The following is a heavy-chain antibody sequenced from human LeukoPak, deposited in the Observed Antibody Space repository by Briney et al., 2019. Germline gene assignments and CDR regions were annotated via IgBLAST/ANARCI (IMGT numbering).Heavy chain of an antibody. J-gene: IGHJ4*02. V-gene: IGHV3-53*01. CDR3: ARGVEPLAANTLAY. CDR1: GFTVITND. CDR2: LYSDGKT. Sequence: PGGSLRLSCAASGFTVITNDMTWVRQAPGKGLEWVSVLYSDGKTKYADSVVGRLTIYRDNCKNTLYLEMNSLSRDDTAVYYCARGVEPLAANTLAYWGQGTLVSVS. D-gene: IGHD1-14*01.